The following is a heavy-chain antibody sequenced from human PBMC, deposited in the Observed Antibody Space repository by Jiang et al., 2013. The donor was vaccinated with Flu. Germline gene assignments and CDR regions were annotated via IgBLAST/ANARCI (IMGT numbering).Heavy chain of an antibody. J-gene: IGHJ6*02. D-gene: IGHD3-3*01. Sequence: GSGLVKPSGTLSLTCAVSGGSISNVNWWTWVRQSPDKGLEWIGEISHDGSTNYNPSLKSRLTISVDKSKNQFSLKLRSATAADTAVYYCARKAIFGVMTVHGMDVWGQGTTVTVS. V-gene: IGHV4-4*02. CDR3: ARKAIFGVMTVHGMDV. CDR1: GGSISNVNW. CDR2: ISHDGST.